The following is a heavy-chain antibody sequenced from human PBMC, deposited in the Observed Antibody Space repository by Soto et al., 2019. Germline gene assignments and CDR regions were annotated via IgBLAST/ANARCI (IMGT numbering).Heavy chain of an antibody. D-gene: IGHD1-26*01. V-gene: IGHV3-23*01. CDR1: GLDFSSEV. J-gene: IGHJ6*02. CDR3: AEVGPSYYYGMDV. Sequence: PGGSLRLSCAASGLDFSSEVMCWVRQAPGKGLEWVPSISGSGRTIYHADSMRGRFAISRDNSKNSLYLQLNNLRVDDTAVYYCAEVGPSYYYGMDVWGQGTTVTVSS. CDR2: ISGSGRTI.